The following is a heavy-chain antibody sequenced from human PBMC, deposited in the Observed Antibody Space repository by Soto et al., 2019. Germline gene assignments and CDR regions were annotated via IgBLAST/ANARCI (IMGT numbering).Heavy chain of an antibody. V-gene: IGHV3-23*01. Sequence: GGSLRLSCAAPGFTFSSYAMSWVRQAPGKGLEWVSAISGSGGSTYYADSVKGRFTISRDNSKNTLYLQMNSLRAEDTAVYYCAKDWRGIVVVVAAKVAFDIWGQGTMVTVSS. CDR1: GFTFSSYA. J-gene: IGHJ3*02. D-gene: IGHD2-15*01. CDR3: AKDWRGIVVVVAAKVAFDI. CDR2: ISGSGGST.